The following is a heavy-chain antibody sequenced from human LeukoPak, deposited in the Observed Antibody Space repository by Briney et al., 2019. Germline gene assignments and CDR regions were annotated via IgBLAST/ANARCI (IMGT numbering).Heavy chain of an antibody. V-gene: IGHV3-66*01. D-gene: IGHD2-15*01. Sequence: GGSLRLSCAASGFTVSSNYMSWVRQAPGKGLELVSVIYSGGSTYYADSVKGRFTISRDNSKNTLYLQMNSLRAEDTAVYYCARDLYSDYYYGMDVWGQGTTVTVSS. CDR1: GFTVSSNY. CDR3: ARDLYSDYYYGMDV. J-gene: IGHJ6*02. CDR2: IYSGGST.